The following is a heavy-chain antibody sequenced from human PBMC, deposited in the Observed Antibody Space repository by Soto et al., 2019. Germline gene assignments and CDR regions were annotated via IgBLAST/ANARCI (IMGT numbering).Heavy chain of an antibody. Sequence: ASVKVSCKASGYTFTSYAMHWVRQAPGQRLEWMGWINAGNGNTKYSQKFQGRVTITTDTSASTAYMELSSLRSEDTAVYYCARDGAVAGDSNFDYWGQGTLVTVSS. J-gene: IGHJ4*02. D-gene: IGHD6-19*01. CDR3: ARDGAVAGDSNFDY. CDR2: INAGNGNT. CDR1: GYTFTSYA. V-gene: IGHV1-3*01.